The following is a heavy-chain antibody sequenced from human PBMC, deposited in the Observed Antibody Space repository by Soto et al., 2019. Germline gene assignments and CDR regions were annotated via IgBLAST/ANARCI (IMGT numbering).Heavy chain of an antibody. Sequence: ASVKVSCKASGYTFTSYAMHWVRQAPGQRLEWMGWINAGNGNTKYSQKFQGRVTITTDTSASTAYMELSSLRSEDTAVYYCARDGAVAGDSNFDYWGQGTLVTVSS. J-gene: IGHJ4*02. D-gene: IGHD6-19*01. CDR3: ARDGAVAGDSNFDY. CDR2: INAGNGNT. CDR1: GYTFTSYA. V-gene: IGHV1-3*01.